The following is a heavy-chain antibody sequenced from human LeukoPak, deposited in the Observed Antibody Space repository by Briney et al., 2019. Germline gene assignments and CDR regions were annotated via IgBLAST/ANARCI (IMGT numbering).Heavy chain of an antibody. CDR2: MNPNSGNT. CDR3: ARDLEADSSSSNWFDP. J-gene: IGHJ5*02. D-gene: IGHD6-6*01. CDR1: GYTFTSYD. Sequence: ASVKVSCKASGYTFTSYDINWVRQATGQGLEWMGWMNPNSGNTGYAQKFQGRVTITRNTSISTAYMELSSLRSEDTAVYYCARDLEADSSSSNWFDPWGQGTLVTVSS. V-gene: IGHV1-8*03.